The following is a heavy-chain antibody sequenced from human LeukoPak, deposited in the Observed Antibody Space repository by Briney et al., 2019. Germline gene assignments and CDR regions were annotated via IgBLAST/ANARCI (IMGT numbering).Heavy chain of an antibody. CDR3: AKDGATSGGGLAS. V-gene: IGHV3-53*01. Sequence: GGSLRLSCAASGFTVSGTHMSWVRQAPGKGLEWVSAMYTGGTTYYADSVQGRFTISRDTSKNTLYLHMNILRADDTAVYYCAKDGATSGGGLASWGQGTLVTVSS. CDR2: MYTGGTT. CDR1: GFTVSGTH. D-gene: IGHD1-26*01. J-gene: IGHJ4*02.